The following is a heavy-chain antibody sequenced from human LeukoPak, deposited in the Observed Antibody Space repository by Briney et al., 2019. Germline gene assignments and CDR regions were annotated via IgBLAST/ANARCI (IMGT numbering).Heavy chain of an antibody. Sequence: ASVKVCCKASGYTFTSYGFSWVRQAPGQGLEWMGWISAYNGNTNYAQKLQGRVTMTTDTSTSTAYMELRSLRSDDTAVYYCARGIAVAGTSHFDYWGQGTLVTVSS. V-gene: IGHV1-18*01. D-gene: IGHD6-19*01. J-gene: IGHJ4*02. CDR3: ARGIAVAGTSHFDY. CDR1: GYTFTSYG. CDR2: ISAYNGNT.